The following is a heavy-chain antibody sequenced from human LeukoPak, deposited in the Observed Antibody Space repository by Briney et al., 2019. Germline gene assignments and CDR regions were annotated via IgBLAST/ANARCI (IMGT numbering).Heavy chain of an antibody. Sequence: PGGSLRLSCAASGFTFSSYDMHWVRQAPGKGLEWVAVIWYDGSNKYYADSVKGRFAISRDNSKNTLYLQLNSLRAEDTAVYYCAMWIQVWKFDYWGQGTLVTVSS. D-gene: IGHD5-18*01. CDR2: IWYDGSNK. J-gene: IGHJ4*02. V-gene: IGHV3-33*01. CDR1: GFTFSSYD. CDR3: AMWIQVWKFDY.